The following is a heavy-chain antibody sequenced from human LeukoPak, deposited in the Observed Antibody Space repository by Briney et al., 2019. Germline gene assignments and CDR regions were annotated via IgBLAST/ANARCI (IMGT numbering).Heavy chain of an antibody. CDR3: ARGFRSDSSGRKFDY. CDR1: GYTFTSYD. CDR2: MNPNSGNT. D-gene: IGHD3-22*01. Sequence: ASVEVSCKASGYTFTSYDINWVRQATGQGLEWMGWMNPNSGNTGYAQKFQGRLTMTRNTSISTAYMELSSLSSEDTAMYYCARGFRSDSSGRKFDYWGQGTLVTVSS. V-gene: IGHV1-8*01. J-gene: IGHJ4*02.